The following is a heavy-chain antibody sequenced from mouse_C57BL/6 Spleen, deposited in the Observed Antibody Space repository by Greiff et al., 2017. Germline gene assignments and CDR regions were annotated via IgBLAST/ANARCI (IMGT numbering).Heavy chain of an antibody. J-gene: IGHJ2*01. CDR3: ARQLRLQGDY. CDR1: GYTFTSYW. D-gene: IGHD3-2*02. V-gene: IGHV1-53*01. Sequence: VQLQQPGTELVKPGASVKLSCKASGYTFTSYWMHWVKQRPGQGLEWIGNINPSNGGTNYNEKFQSQATLTVDKSSLTAYMQLSSLTAEDSAVYYCARQLRLQGDYWGQGTTLTVSS. CDR2: INPSNGGT.